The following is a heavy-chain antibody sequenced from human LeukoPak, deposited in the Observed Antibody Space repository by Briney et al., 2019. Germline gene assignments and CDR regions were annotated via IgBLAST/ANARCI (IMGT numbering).Heavy chain of an antibody. V-gene: IGHV4-39*07. D-gene: IGHD5-18*01. CDR2: IYYSGST. CDR1: GGSISSSSYY. Sequence: SETLSLTCTVSGGSISSSSYYWGWIRQPPGQGLEWIGSIYYSGSTYYNPSLKSRVTISVDTSKNQFSLKLSSVTAADTAVYYCARAPTWIQLWFTDYYYGMDVWGQGTTVTVSS. CDR3: ARAPTWIQLWFTDYYYGMDV. J-gene: IGHJ6*02.